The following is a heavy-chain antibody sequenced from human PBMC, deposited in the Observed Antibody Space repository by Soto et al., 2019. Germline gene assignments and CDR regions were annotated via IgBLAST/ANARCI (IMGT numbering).Heavy chain of an antibody. CDR1: GGSVNSGNYY. V-gene: IGHV4-34*01. D-gene: IGHD1-1*01. Sequence: QVQLQQWGAGLLKPSETRSLTCAVFGGSVNSGNYYWSWIRQPPGKGLEWIGEMSHSGGTNFNPSLKSRVTISVDTSKNQFSLKMSSVTAADTALYYCARVERGTATTVVDAFDIWGPGTMVTVSS. J-gene: IGHJ3*02. CDR2: MSHSGGT. CDR3: ARVERGTATTVVDAFDI.